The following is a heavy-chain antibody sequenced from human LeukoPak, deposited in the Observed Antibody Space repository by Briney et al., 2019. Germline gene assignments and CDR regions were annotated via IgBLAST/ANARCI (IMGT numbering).Heavy chain of an antibody. V-gene: IGHV4-59*08. J-gene: IGHJ4*02. CDR3: ASSSWYGKLDY. Sequence: SETLSLTCTVSGGSISSYYWSWIRQPPGKGLEWIGYIYYSGGTNYNPSLKSRVTISVDTSKNQFSLKLSSVTAADTAVYYCASSSWYGKLDYWGQGTLVTVSS. CDR1: GGSISSYY. CDR2: IYYSGGT. D-gene: IGHD6-13*01.